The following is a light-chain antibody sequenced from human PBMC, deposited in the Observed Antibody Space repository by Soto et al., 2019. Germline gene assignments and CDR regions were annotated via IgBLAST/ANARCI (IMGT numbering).Light chain of an antibody. V-gene: IGLV2-11*01. CDR1: SSDVGGYDY. Sequence: QSVLTQPRSVSGSPGQSVTISCTGTSSDVGGYDYVSWYQQHPGEVPKLMIYDVTKRPSGVPGRFSGSKSGNTASLTISGLQTEDEADYYCCSFAGSFFWVFGGGTKVTVL. CDR2: DVT. J-gene: IGLJ3*02. CDR3: CSFAGSFFWV.